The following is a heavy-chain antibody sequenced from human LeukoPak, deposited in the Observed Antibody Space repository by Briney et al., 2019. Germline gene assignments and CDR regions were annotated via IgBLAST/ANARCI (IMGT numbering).Heavy chain of an antibody. Sequence: SETLSLTCTVSGGSISSSSYYWGWIRQPPGKGLEWIGSIYYSGSTYYNPSLKSRVTISVDTSKNQFSLKLSSVTAADTAVYYCARVPDDYYDSSGYYYDYWGQGTLVTVSS. J-gene: IGHJ4*02. D-gene: IGHD3-22*01. CDR3: ARVPDDYYDSSGYYYDY. CDR2: IYYSGST. V-gene: IGHV4-39*01. CDR1: GGSISSSSYY.